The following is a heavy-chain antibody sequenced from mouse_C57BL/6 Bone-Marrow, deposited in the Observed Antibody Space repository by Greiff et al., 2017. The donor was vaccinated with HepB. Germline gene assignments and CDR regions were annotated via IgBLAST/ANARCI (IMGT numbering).Heavy chain of an antibody. J-gene: IGHJ3*01. V-gene: IGHV2-2*01. CDR1: GFSLTSYG. Sequence: VMLVDSGPGLVQPSQSLSITCTVSGFSLTSYGVHWVRQSPGKGLEWLGVIWSGGSTDYNAAFISRLSISKDNSKSQVFFKMNSLQADDTAIYYCARKPGSSYGWFAYWGQGTLVTVSA. D-gene: IGHD1-1*01. CDR2: IWSGGST. CDR3: ARKPGSSYGWFAY.